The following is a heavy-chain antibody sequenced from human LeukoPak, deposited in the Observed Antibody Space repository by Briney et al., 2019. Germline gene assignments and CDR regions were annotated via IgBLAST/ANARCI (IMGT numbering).Heavy chain of an antibody. V-gene: IGHV1-2*02. Sequence: GASVKVSCKASGYTFTGYYMHWVRQAPGQGLEWMGWINPNSGGTNYAQKFQGRVTMTRDTSISTAYMELSRLRSDDTAVYYCARAGGMTTVTNYDYWGQGTLVTVSS. CDR2: INPNSGGT. D-gene: IGHD4-17*01. CDR3: ARAGGMTTVTNYDY. J-gene: IGHJ4*02. CDR1: GYTFTGYY.